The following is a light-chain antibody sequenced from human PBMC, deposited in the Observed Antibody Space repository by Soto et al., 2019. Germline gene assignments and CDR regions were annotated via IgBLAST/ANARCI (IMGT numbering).Light chain of an antibody. CDR1: QSVSSN. Sequence: EIVMTQSPATLSVSPGERATLSCRASQSVSSNLAWYQQKPGKAPRLLIYDASTRATGIPARFSGSGSGTDFTLTISSLEPEDIAVYYCQQRRIWPPITFGQGTRLEIK. CDR3: QQRRIWPPIT. V-gene: IGKV3-11*01. J-gene: IGKJ5*01. CDR2: DAS.